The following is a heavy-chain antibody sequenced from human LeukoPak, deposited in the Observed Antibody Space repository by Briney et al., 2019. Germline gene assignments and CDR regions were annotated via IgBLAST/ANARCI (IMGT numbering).Heavy chain of an antibody. CDR3: ARRYCSSASCFGGDAFDI. V-gene: IGHV5-51*01. CDR1: GYSFTSYW. CDR2: IYPGDSDT. Sequence: GESLKISCKGSGYSFTSYWIGWVRQMPGKGLEWMGIIYPGDSDTIYSPSFQGQVTISADKSISTAYLQWCSLKASDTAMYYCARRYCSSASCFGGDAFDIWGQGTMVTVSS. D-gene: IGHD2-2*01. J-gene: IGHJ3*02.